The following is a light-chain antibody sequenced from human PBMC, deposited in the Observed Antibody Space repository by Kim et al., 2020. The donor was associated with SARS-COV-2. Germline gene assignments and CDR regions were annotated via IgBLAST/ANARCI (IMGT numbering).Light chain of an antibody. CDR1: KLGDKY. Sequence: SASLRQTASITCSGDKLGDKYACWYQQKPGQSPVLVIYQDSKRPSGIPERFSGSNSGNTATLTISGTQAMDEADYYCQAWDSSTVVFGGGTQLTVL. CDR2: QDS. V-gene: IGLV3-1*01. J-gene: IGLJ2*01. CDR3: QAWDSSTVV.